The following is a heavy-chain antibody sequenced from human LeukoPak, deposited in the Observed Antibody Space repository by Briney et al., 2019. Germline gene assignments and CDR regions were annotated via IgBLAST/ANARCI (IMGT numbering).Heavy chain of an antibody. V-gene: IGHV1-46*01. CDR2: INPSGGST. CDR1: GYTFISHY. CDR3: ARGQYFYESSAHSPDDY. J-gene: IGHJ4*02. Sequence: VKVSCKASGYTFISHYMHWVRQAPGQGLEWMGIINPSGGSTSYAQKFQGRVTMTRDTSTSTIYMELSSLRSEDTAVYYCARGQYFYESSAHSPDDYWGQGTLVTVSS. D-gene: IGHD3-22*01.